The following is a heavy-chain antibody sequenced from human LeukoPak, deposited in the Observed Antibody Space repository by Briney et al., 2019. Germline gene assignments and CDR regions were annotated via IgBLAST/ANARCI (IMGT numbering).Heavy chain of an antibody. CDR1: GGSITSGGYY. CDR2: IYYSGST. Sequence: SQTLSLTCTVSGGSITSGGYYWSWIRQHPGRGLEWIGYIYYSGSTYYILSLKSRVTISVDTSKNQFSLKLSSLTAADTAVYYCARRAGWKDFYYFDYWGQGTLVTVTS. CDR3: ARRAGWKDFYYFDY. V-gene: IGHV4-31*03. D-gene: IGHD1-1*01. J-gene: IGHJ4*02.